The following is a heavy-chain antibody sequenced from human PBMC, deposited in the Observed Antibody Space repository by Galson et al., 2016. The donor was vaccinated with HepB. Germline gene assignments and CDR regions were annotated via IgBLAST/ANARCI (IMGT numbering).Heavy chain of an antibody. CDR1: GFTLSDNY. D-gene: IGHD3-10*01. V-gene: IGHV3-53*05. Sequence: SLRLSCAVSGFTLSDNYMNWVRQAPGKGLEWVSVLYSGGSTYYADSVKGRFTISRDNSNTALSLQMNSLKPDDTAVYFCARNPHDSYHWYLDLWGRGTLVTVSS. CDR2: LYSGGST. CDR3: ARNPHDSYHWYLDL. J-gene: IGHJ2*01.